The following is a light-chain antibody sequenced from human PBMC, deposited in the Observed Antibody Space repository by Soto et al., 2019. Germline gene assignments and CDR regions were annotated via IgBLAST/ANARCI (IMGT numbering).Light chain of an antibody. J-gene: IGKJ5*01. Sequence: IVITHSPLSLPVTPVYPAAISCRSSQILLHSNGYNYLDWYLQKPGQSPQLLIYLGSNRASGVPDRFSGSGSGTDFTLKISRVEAEDVGVYYCMQALQTPNTFGQGTRLEIK. CDR2: LGS. CDR3: MQALQTPNT. V-gene: IGKV2-28*01. CDR1: QILLHSNGYNY.